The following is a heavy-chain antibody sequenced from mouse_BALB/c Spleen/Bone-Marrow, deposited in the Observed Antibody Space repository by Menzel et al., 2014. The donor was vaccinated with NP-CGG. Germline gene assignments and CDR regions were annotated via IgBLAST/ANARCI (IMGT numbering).Heavy chain of an antibody. CDR2: IWSGGST. J-gene: IGHJ2*01. CDR3: ARNKDTTVGDY. D-gene: IGHD1-1*01. Sequence: VKLVESGPGLVQPSQSLSITCTVSGFSLTSYGVHWVRQFPGKGLEWLGVIWSGGSTDCNAAFISRLSISKDNSKSQVFFKMNSLHANDTAIYYCARNKDTTVGDYWGQGTTLTVSS. V-gene: IGHV2-2*02. CDR1: GFSLTSYG.